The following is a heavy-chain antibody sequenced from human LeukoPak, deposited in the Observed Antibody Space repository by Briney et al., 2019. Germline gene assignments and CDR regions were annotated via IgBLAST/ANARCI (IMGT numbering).Heavy chain of an antibody. Sequence: ASETLSLTCTGSGAISSSSYYWGWIRQPPGKGLEWIGSLFYSGSTYYNPSLKSRVTISVDTSKNQFSLKLTSVTAADTAVYYCARHYSGWYNFFDYWGQGTLVTVSS. D-gene: IGHD6-19*01. CDR3: ARHYSGWYNFFDY. CDR1: GAISSSSYY. CDR2: LFYSGST. V-gene: IGHV4-39*01. J-gene: IGHJ4*02.